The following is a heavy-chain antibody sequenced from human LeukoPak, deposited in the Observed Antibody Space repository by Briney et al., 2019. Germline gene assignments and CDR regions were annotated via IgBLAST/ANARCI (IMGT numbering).Heavy chain of an antibody. Sequence: GASVKVSCKASGYTFTNYGISWLRQAPGQGLEWMGWISSSNGNTNYAQKLQGRVTMTTDTSTSTAYMELRSLRSDDTAVYYCARGWGNWNTVWFDPWGQGTLVTVSS. CDR3: ARGWGNWNTVWFDP. D-gene: IGHD1/OR15-1a*01. J-gene: IGHJ5*02. CDR2: ISSSNGNT. CDR1: GYTFTNYG. V-gene: IGHV1-18*01.